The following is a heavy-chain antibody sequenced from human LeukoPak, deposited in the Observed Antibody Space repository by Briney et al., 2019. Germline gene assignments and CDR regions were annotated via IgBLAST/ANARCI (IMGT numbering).Heavy chain of an antibody. CDR2: ISSSSSYI. CDR1: GFTFSSYS. D-gene: IGHD2-2*01. Sequence: GGSLRLSCAASGFTFSSYSMNWVRQAPGKGLEWVSSISSSSSYIYYADSVKGRFTISRDNAKNSLYLQMNSLRAEDTAVYYCARACSSTSCYFAFDIWGQGTMVTVSS. J-gene: IGHJ3*02. V-gene: IGHV3-21*01. CDR3: ARACSSTSCYFAFDI.